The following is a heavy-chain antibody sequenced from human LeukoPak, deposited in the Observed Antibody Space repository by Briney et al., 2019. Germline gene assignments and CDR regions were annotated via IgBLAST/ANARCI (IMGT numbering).Heavy chain of an antibody. CDR3: ASATLRCSGGSCYEMDV. J-gene: IGHJ6*04. D-gene: IGHD2-15*01. V-gene: IGHV1-69*06. CDR2: IIPLFGTP. CDR1: GGTCSSYT. Sequence: GASVKVSCKASGGTCSSYTISWVRQAPGQGLELMCGIIPLFGTPDYAQKFQDRLTITADKSTSTAYMELSSLRSEDTAVYYCASATLRCSGGSCYEMDVWGKGTTVTVSS.